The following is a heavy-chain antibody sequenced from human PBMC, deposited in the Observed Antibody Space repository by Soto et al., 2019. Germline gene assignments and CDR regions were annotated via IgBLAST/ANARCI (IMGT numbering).Heavy chain of an antibody. V-gene: IGHV1-18*01. CDR3: ARDRIVRYYDSSGYDFDL. CDR2: ISAYNGNT. D-gene: IGHD3-22*01. J-gene: IGHJ4*02. CDR1: GYTFTSYG. Sequence: ASVKVSCKASGYTFTSYGISWVRQAPGQGLEWMGWISAYNGNTNYAQKLQGRVTMTTDTSTSTAYMELRSLRSDDTAVYYCARDRIVRYYDSSGYDFDLWGQGTLVTVSS.